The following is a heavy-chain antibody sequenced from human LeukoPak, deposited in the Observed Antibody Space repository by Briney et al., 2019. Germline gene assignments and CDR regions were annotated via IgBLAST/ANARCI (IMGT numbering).Heavy chain of an antibody. CDR2: IKEDGSEK. CDR1: GFTFSSYW. D-gene: IGHD3-16*02. Sequence: PGGSLRLPCAASGFTFSSYWMSWVRQAPGKGLEWVANIKEDGSEKYYVDSVKGRFTMSRDNAKNSVYLQMNRLRVEDTAVYYCARRSYRGVIGLYYYYYMDVWGKGTPVTVSS. V-gene: IGHV3-7*01. J-gene: IGHJ6*03. CDR3: ARRSYRGVIGLYYYYYMDV.